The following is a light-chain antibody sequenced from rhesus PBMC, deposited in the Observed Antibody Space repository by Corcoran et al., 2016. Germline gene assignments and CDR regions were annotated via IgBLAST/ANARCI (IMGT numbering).Light chain of an antibody. J-gene: IGKJ3*01. CDR2: AAS. Sequence: DIQMTQSPSSLSASVGDKVTITCRASQGISSWLAWYQQKPGKAPTLLIYAASCLPSGGPSRFSGSGSGTDFTLTISSLQPEDFAIYYCQQHNSYPFTFGPGTKLDIK. CDR1: QGISSW. V-gene: IGKV1S11*01. CDR3: QQHNSYPFT.